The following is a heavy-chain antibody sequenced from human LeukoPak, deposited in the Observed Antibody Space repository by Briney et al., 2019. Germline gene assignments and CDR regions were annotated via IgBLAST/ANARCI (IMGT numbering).Heavy chain of an antibody. CDR2: IIPIFGTA. V-gene: IGHV1-69*05. CDR1: GGTFSSYA. Sequence: GASVKVSCKASGGTFSSYAISWVRQVPGQGLEWMGGIIPIFGTANYVQKFQGRVTITTDESTSTAYMELSSLRSEDTAVYYCARVGVIVGFREYAFDIWGQGTMVTVSS. CDR3: ARVGVIVGFREYAFDI. J-gene: IGHJ3*02. D-gene: IGHD3-22*01.